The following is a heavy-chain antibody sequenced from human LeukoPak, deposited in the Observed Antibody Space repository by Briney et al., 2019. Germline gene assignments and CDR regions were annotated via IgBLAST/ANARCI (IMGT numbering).Heavy chain of an antibody. CDR2: INHSGST. Sequence: PSETLSLTCAVYGGSFSGYYWSWIRQPPGKGLEWIGEINHSGSTNYNPSLKSRVTISVDTSKNQFSLKLSSVTAADTAVYYCARIPTVTFFDYWGQGTLVTVSS. J-gene: IGHJ4*02. CDR3: ARIPTVTFFDY. V-gene: IGHV4-34*01. D-gene: IGHD4-17*01. CDR1: GGSFSGYY.